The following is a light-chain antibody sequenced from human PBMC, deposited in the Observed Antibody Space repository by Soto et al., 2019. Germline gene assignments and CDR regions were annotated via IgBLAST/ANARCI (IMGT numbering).Light chain of an antibody. J-gene: IGLJ2*01. CDR2: EGS. CDR3: CSYAGRSTFEV. CDR1: SSDGGTYNL. Sequence: QSALTQPASVSGSPGQSITISCTGSSSDGGTYNLVSWYQQHPGKAPKLMIYEGSKRPSGVSNRFSGSKSGNTASLTISGLQAEDEADYYCCSYAGRSTFEVFGGGTQLTVL. V-gene: IGLV2-23*03.